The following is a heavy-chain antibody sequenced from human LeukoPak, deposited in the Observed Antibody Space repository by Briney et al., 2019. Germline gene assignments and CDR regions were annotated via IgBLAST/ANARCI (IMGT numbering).Heavy chain of an antibody. CDR2: IYYSGST. J-gene: IGHJ4*02. D-gene: IGHD1-26*01. CDR3: ATNSGSSAYFDY. Sequence: SETLSLTCCVSGGSMNSYYWSWIRQPPGKGLEWIGYIYYSGSTNYNPSLKSRVTISVDTSKNQFSLKLSSVTAADTAVYYCATNSGSSAYFDYWGQGTLVTVSS. CDR1: GGSMNSYY. V-gene: IGHV4-59*01.